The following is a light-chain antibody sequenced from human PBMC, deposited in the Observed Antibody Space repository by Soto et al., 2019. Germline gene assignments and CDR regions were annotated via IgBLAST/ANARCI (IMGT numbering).Light chain of an antibody. CDR2: YAS. V-gene: IGKV3-15*01. CDR1: QSVSNN. CDR3: QQYNKWPPIT. J-gene: IGKJ5*01. Sequence: EIMMTQSPATLSVSPGERATLSCRASQSVSNNLAWYQQKPGQAPRLLIYYASTRATGIPARFSGSGSGTEVTLTISSLQSEDFALYYCQQYNKWPPITFGQGTRLEIK.